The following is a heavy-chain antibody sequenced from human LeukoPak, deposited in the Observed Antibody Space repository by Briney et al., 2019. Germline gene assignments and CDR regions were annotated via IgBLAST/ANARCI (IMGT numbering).Heavy chain of an antibody. D-gene: IGHD6-13*01. J-gene: IGHJ4*02. CDR3: ARVRGRYSSSESGY. CDR2: IIPIFGTA. V-gene: IGHV1-69*05. Sequence: ASVKVSCKASGGTFSSYAISWVRQAPGQGLEWMGGIIPIFGTANYAQKFQGRVTMTRDTSISTAYMELSRLRSDDTAVYYCARVRGRYSSSESGYWGQGTLVTVSS. CDR1: GGTFSSYA.